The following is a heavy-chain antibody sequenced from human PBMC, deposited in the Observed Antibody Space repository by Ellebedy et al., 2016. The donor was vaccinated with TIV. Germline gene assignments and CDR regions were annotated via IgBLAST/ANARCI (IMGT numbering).Heavy chain of an antibody. V-gene: IGHV3-23*01. Sequence: GESLKISCAASGFTFSSYTLNWVRQAPGKGLEWVSAISGSGGSTYYADSVKGRFTISRDNSKNTLYLQMNSLRAEDTAVYYCAGGISVAGTSLGFWGQGTLVTVSS. J-gene: IGHJ4*02. CDR3: AGGISVAGTSLGF. CDR2: ISGSGGST. D-gene: IGHD6-19*01. CDR1: GFTFSSYT.